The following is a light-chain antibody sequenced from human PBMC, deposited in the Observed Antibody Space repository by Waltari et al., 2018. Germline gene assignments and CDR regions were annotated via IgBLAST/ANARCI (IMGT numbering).Light chain of an antibody. J-gene: IGKJ4*01. CDR3: QQRSNWRGLT. CDR1: QSVSSY. V-gene: IGKV3-11*01. Sequence: IVLTHSPATLSLSPVERATLSYRASQSVSSYLAWYQQKPGQAPRLLIYDASNRATGIPARISGSGSGTDFTLTISSLEPEDFAVYYCQQRSNWRGLTFGGGTKVEIK. CDR2: DAS.